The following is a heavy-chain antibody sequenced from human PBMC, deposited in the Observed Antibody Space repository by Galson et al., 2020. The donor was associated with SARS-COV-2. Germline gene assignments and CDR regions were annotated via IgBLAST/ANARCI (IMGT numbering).Heavy chain of an antibody. J-gene: IGHJ4*02. Sequence: GGSLRLSCAASGFTFSSYGMHWVRQAPGKGLEWVAVIWYDGSNKYYADSVKGRFTISRDNSKNTLYLQMNSLRAEDTAVYYCAREGHYYDSSGHPIDYWGQGTLVTVSS. D-gene: IGHD3-22*01. CDR3: AREGHYYDSSGHPIDY. V-gene: IGHV3-33*01. CDR2: IWYDGSNK. CDR1: GFTFSSYG.